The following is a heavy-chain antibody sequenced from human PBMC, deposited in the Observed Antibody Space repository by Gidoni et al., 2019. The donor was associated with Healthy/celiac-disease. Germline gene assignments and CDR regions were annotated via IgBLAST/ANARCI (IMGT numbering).Heavy chain of an antibody. Sequence: QVQLQESGPGLVQPSGTLSLTCAVSGGSISSSNWWRRVRQPPGNGLEWIGEIYHSGSTNYTPSLKSRVTLSVDKTKNQFSLKLSSVTAAHTAVYYCARDSFSLDVCGQGTTVTVSS. CDR3: ARDSFSLDV. V-gene: IGHV4-4*02. CDR1: GGSISSSNW. D-gene: IGHD3-16*02. J-gene: IGHJ6*02. CDR2: IYHSGST.